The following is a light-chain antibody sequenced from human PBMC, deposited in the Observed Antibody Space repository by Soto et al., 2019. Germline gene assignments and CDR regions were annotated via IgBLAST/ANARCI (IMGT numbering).Light chain of an antibody. Sequence: QAVLTHPPSVSGAPGQRVTISCTGSSSNIGAGYDVHWYQQLPGTAPKLLIYGNSNRPSGVPDRFSVSKSGTSASLAITGLQGEDDADYYCQSYDSSLSVVVFGGGTKLTVL. J-gene: IGLJ2*01. CDR1: SSNIGAGYD. V-gene: IGLV1-40*01. CDR2: GNS. CDR3: QSYDSSLSVVV.